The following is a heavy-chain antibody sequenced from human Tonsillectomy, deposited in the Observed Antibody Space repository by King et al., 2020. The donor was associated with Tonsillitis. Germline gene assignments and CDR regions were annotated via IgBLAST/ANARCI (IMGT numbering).Heavy chain of an antibody. Sequence: QLVQSEAEVKKPGASVKVSCKTSGYTFTNYGITWVRQAPGQGLEWMGWISGYNGNTNYAQNLQGRVTMTTDTSTSTAYTELKSLRSEDTAVYYCARDELGSNRRFPFDYWGQGTLVIVSS. V-gene: IGHV1-18*04. J-gene: IGHJ4*02. CDR1: GYTFTNYG. CDR2: ISGYNGNT. D-gene: IGHD6-13*01. CDR3: ARDELGSNRRFPFDY.